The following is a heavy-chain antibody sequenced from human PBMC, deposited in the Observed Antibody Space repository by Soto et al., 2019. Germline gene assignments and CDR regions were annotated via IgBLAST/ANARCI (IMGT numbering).Heavy chain of an antibody. J-gene: IGHJ6*02. CDR3: ARGGYDSSGYYYYYYGMDV. D-gene: IGHD3-22*01. Sequence: PSETLSLTCTVSGCSISNYYWTWIRQPPGKGLEWIGYIYYSGSTNYNPSLKSRVTISVDTSKNQFSLKLSSVTAADTAVYYCARGGYDSSGYYYYYYGMDVWGQGTTVTVS. CDR1: GCSISNYY. CDR2: IYYSGST. V-gene: IGHV4-59*01.